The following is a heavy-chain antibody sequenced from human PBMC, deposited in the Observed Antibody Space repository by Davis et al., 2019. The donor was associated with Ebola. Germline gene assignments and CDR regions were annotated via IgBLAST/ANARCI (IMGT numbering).Heavy chain of an antibody. Sequence: GESLKISCAASGFTFSDYYMTWVRQVPGKGLEWVSTISGSGGSTYYADSVKGRFIISRGNSDNTLHLQMNSLRAEDTAVYYCAKTGDYFDSSDYYRPDAFDIWGQGTMVTVSS. CDR1: GFTFSDYY. D-gene: IGHD3-22*01. V-gene: IGHV3-23*01. J-gene: IGHJ3*02. CDR2: ISGSGGST. CDR3: AKTGDYFDSSDYYRPDAFDI.